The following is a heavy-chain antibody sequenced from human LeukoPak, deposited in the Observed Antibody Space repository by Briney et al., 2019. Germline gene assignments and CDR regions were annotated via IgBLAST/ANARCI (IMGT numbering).Heavy chain of an antibody. V-gene: IGHV3-30*03. J-gene: IGHJ4*02. CDR2: ISYDGGNK. D-gene: IGHD1-14*01. CDR3: ARSYQRYYFDY. Sequence: GRSLRLSCAASGFTFSSYGMHWVRQAPGKGLEWVAIISYDGGNKYYADSVKGRFTISRDNSKNTLFLQMNSLRAEDTAVYFCARSYQRYYFDYWGQGTLVTVSS. CDR1: GFTFSSYG.